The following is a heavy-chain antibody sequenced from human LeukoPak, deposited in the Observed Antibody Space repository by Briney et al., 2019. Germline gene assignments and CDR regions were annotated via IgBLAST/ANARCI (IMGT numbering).Heavy chain of an antibody. CDR2: IAYDGGKA. D-gene: IGHD5-12*01. CDR3: ARDDSDVGMVATISREGDYFDS. V-gene: IGHV3-30*04. J-gene: IGHJ4*02. Sequence: GGSLRLSCAASGFTISRYAMHSVRQAPGEGLAWVAVIAYDGGKAYYTDSVKGRFTIFRDNSKNTLYLQMNRLRPEDTAIYYCARDDSDVGMVATISREGDYFDSWGQGTLVTVSS. CDR1: GFTISRYA.